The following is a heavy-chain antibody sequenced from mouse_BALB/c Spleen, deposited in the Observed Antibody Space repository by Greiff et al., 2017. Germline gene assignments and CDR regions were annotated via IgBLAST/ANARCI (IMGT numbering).Heavy chain of an antibody. CDR3: TRWVAYYFDY. J-gene: IGHJ2*01. V-gene: IGHV14-3*02. Sequence: VQLQQSGAELVKPGASVKLSCTASGFNIKDTYMHWVKQRPEQGLEWIGRIDPANGNTIYDPKFQGKASITADTSSNTAYLQLSSLTSEDTAVYYCTRWVAYYFDYWGQGTTLTVSS. CDR1: GFNIKDTY. CDR2: IDPANGNT. D-gene: IGHD1-1*02.